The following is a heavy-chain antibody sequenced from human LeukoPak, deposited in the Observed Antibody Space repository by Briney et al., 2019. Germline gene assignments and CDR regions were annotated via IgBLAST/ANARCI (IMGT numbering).Heavy chain of an antibody. V-gene: IGHV1-46*01. Sequence: ASVKVSCKASGYTFTSYYMHWVRQAPGQGLEWMGIINPSSGSTSYTQKFQGRVTMTRDTSTSTVYMDLSSLRSEDTAVYYCTTEDLPNYSSSWYNFFDYWGQGILVTVSS. CDR1: GYTFTSYY. CDR2: INPSSGST. J-gene: IGHJ4*02. CDR3: TTEDLPNYSSSWYNFFDY. D-gene: IGHD6-13*01.